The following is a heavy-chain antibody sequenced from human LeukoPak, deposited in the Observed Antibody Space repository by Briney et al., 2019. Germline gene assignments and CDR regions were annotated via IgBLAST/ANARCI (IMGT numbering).Heavy chain of an antibody. CDR2: INPSGGST. CDR3: VRENSAYYYDSSGYQLDY. CDR1: GYTFTSYY. Sequence: ASVKVSCKASGYTFTSYYMHWVRQAPGQGLEWMGIINPSGGSTSYAQKFQGRVTMTRDTSTSTVYMELSSLRSEDTAVYYCVRENSAYYYDSSGYQLDYWGQGTLVTVSS. D-gene: IGHD3-22*01. J-gene: IGHJ4*02. V-gene: IGHV1-46*01.